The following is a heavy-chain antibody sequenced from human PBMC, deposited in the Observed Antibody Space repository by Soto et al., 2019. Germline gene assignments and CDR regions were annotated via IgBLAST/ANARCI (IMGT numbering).Heavy chain of an antibody. CDR3: ARDPGDGYNKGVWYFDL. CDR1: GFTVSSNY. D-gene: IGHD5-12*01. Sequence: PGGSLRLSCAASGFTVSSNYMSWVRQAPGKGLEWVSVIYSGGSTYYADSVKGRFTISRDNSKNTLYLQMNSLRAEDTAVYYCARDPGDGYNKGVWYFDLWGRGTLVTV. V-gene: IGHV3-53*01. J-gene: IGHJ2*01. CDR2: IYSGGST.